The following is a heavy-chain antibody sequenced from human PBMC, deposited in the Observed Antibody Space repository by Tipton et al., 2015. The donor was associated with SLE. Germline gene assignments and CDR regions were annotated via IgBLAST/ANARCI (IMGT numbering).Heavy chain of an antibody. V-gene: IGHV3-43*01. CDR2: LSGDGGRT. D-gene: IGHD7-27*01. CDR3: ARDPGWGSHDS. Sequence: SLRLSCVASGLDFEAQTMHWVRQAPGKGLEWVSLLSGDGGRTAYGDSFKGRFTISRDNAKNSLYLQMSSLRDEDTAMYYCARDPGWGSHDSWGQGTLVTVSS. J-gene: IGHJ4*02. CDR1: GLDFEAQT.